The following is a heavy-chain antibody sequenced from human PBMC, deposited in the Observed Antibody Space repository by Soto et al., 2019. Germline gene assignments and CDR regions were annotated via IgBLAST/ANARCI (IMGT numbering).Heavy chain of an antibody. CDR1: GFTFNGYW. V-gene: IGHV3-7*01. Sequence: EVQLVESGGGLVQPGRSLRLSCAASGFTFNGYWMGWVRQAPGKGLEGVASIVKDGGEKKYGDSVKGRFTISRDNAKNSVSLQMHSLRAGDTAIYFCARDRDYYKADHWGQGTLVTVSS. D-gene: IGHD3-10*01. CDR3: ARDRDYYKADH. CDR2: IVKDGGEK. J-gene: IGHJ5*02.